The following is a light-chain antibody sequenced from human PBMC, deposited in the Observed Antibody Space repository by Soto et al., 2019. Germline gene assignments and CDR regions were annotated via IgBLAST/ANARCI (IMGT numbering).Light chain of an antibody. CDR2: RND. CDR1: SSNTGSNY. J-gene: IGLJ1*01. V-gene: IGLV1-47*01. Sequence: QSVLTQPPSASGAPGQRVTISCSGSSSNTGSNYVYWYQQLPGTAPKLLIYRNDQRPSGVPDRFSGSKSGTSASLAISGLRSEDEADYYCSSYTTSSTRVFGTGTKLTVL. CDR3: SSYTTSSTRV.